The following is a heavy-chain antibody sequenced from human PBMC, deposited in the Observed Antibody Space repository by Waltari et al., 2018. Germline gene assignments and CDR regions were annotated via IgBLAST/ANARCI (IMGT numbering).Heavy chain of an antibody. CDR1: GFSFSNSW. V-gene: IGHV3-7*01. Sequence: EVQLVESGGGLVQPGGSLRLSCAASGFSFSNSWMDWVRQAPGKGLEWVANINHEGSEISYVDSVKGRVTISRDNAKNSLYLQMNSLRAEDTAIYYCSWSLDYLGHGTLVTVSS. J-gene: IGHJ4*01. CDR3: SWSLDY. CDR2: INHEGSEI.